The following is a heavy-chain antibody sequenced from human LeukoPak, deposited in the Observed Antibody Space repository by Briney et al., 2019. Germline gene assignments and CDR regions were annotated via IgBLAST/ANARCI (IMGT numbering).Heavy chain of an antibody. CDR1: GYTFTGYY. V-gene: IGHV1-2*02. J-gene: IGHJ5*02. Sequence: ASVTVSCKASGYTFTGYYIHWVRQAPGQGLEWMGWINPNTGGTNYAQKFQGRVTMTRDTSISTAYMELSRLRSDDTAVYYCARGGYCSGGSCQDNWFDPWGQGTLVTVSS. CDR2: INPNTGGT. CDR3: ARGGYCSGGSCQDNWFDP. D-gene: IGHD2-15*01.